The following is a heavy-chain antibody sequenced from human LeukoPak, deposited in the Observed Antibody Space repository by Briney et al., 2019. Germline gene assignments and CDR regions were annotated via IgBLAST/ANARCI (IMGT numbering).Heavy chain of an antibody. J-gene: IGHJ4*02. CDR1: GYSFTSYW. CDR2: IYPGDSDT. CDR3: ARIKDSTGYSQFDY. D-gene: IGHD3-22*01. V-gene: IGHV5-51*01. Sequence: GESLKISCKGTGYSFTSYWIGWVRQMPGKGLEWMGIIYPGDSDTSYSPSFQGQVTISADKSISTAYPQWSSLKASHTAMFYCARIKDSTGYSQFDYWGQRTLVSVSS.